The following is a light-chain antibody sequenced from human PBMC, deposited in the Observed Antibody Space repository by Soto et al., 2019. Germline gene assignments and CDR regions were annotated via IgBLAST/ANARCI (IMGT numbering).Light chain of an antibody. Sequence: DIQMTQSPSSLSASVGDRVTIICRASQSVSTRLAWYQQKPGKAPKVLIYDASSWAGGVPSRFTGSGSGTEFTLTINSLQPDDFATYYCQQTYGIPRLFGGGSKVEI. CDR3: QQTYGIPRL. CDR2: DAS. CDR1: QSVSTR. J-gene: IGKJ4*01. V-gene: IGKV1-5*02.